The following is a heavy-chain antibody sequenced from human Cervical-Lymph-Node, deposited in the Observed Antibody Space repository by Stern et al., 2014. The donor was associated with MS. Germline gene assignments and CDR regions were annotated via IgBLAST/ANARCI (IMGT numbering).Heavy chain of an antibody. V-gene: IGHV4-4*02. CDR1: GGSVSSTHW. J-gene: IGHJ5*02. CDR2: IFHSGGT. D-gene: IGHD1-26*01. CDR3: ARKGMPVMGENWFDP. Sequence: QVQLQESGPGLVKPSGTLSLTCGVSGGSVSSTHWWSWVRQPPGKGLEWIGEIFHSGGTNYNPSLQSRVSISADKSNNLFSLQLTSVTAADTAVYYCARKGMPVMGENWFDPWGQGTLVTVSS.